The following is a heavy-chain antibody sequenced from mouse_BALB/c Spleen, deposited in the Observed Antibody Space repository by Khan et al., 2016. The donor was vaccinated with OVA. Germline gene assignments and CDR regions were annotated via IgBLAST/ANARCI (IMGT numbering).Heavy chain of an antibody. CDR1: GYSITSDYA. CDR3: ARKNYYGYAMDY. V-gene: IGHV3-2*02. D-gene: IGHD1-1*01. Sequence: EVKLLESGPGLVKPSQSLSLTCTVTGYSITSDYAWDWIRQFPGNKLEWMGYISYSGYTSYNPSLKSRISISRDTSKNQFFLQLTSVTTEDTATXYCARKNYYGYAMDYWGQGTSVTVSS. CDR2: ISYSGYT. J-gene: IGHJ4*01.